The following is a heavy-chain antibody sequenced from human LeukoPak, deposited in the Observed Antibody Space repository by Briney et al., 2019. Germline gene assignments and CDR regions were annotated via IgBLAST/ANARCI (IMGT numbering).Heavy chain of an antibody. CDR2: FYYTGST. J-gene: IGHJ4*02. Sequence: SETLSLTCTVSGGSSSNNYWTWIRQSPGKGLEWIGYFYYTGSTNYNPSLQSRVTMSVDTSKNQFSLELSSVTSADTAVYYCAQSSGRYLANWGQGILVTVSS. CDR3: AQSSGRYLAN. D-gene: IGHD6-19*01. V-gene: IGHV4-59*01. CDR1: GGSSSNNY.